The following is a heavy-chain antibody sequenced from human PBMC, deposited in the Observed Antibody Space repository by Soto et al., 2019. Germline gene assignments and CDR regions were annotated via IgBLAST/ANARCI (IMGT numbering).Heavy chain of an antibody. CDR1: GFTFSSYG. Sequence: QVQLVESGGGVVQTGRSLRLSCAASGFTFSSYGMHWVRQAPGKGLEWVAVISYDGSNKYYADSVKGRFTISRDNSKNTLYLQMNSLRAEDTAVYYCAKEEETARGAFDYWGQGTLVTVSS. CDR3: AKEEETARGAFDY. J-gene: IGHJ4*02. V-gene: IGHV3-30*18. D-gene: IGHD5-18*01. CDR2: ISYDGSNK.